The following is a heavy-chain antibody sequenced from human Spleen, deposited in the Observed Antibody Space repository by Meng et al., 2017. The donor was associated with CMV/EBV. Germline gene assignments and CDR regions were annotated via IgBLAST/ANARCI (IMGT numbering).Heavy chain of an antibody. CDR1: AFTFSSYS. CDR2: ISSSSSYI. D-gene: IGHD3-22*01. CDR3: ARAGVGSYDSSGYYPH. V-gene: IGHV3-21*01. J-gene: IGHJ4*02. Sequence: SAFTFSSYSMNWVRQAPGKGLEWVSSISSSSSYIYYADSVKGRFTISRDNAKNSLYLQMNSLRAEDTAVYYCARAGVGSYDSSGYYPHWGQGTLVTVSS.